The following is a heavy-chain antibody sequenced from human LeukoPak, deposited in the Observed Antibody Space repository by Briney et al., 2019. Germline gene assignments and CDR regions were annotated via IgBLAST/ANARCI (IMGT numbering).Heavy chain of an antibody. CDR1: GYTFTGYY. J-gene: IGHJ5*02. V-gene: IGHV1-2*06. D-gene: IGHD2-15*01. CDR2: INPNSGGT. CDR3: ARVVVAATTYWFDP. Sequence: ASVKVSCKASGYTFTGYYMHWVRQAPGQGLEWMGRINPNSGGTNYAQKFQGRVTMTRDTSISTAYMELSRLRSDDTAVYYCARVVVAATTYWFDPWGQGTLVTVSS.